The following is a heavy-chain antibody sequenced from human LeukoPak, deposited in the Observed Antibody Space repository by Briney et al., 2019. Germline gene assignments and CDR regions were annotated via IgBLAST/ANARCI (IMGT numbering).Heavy chain of an antibody. CDR3: ARRLPPDAFDI. V-gene: IGHV1-18*01. CDR1: GYTFTIYS. J-gene: IGHJ3*02. D-gene: IGHD5-12*01. CDR2: INTYNGNT. Sequence: ASVKVSCKASGYTFTIYSISWVRQAPGQGLEWMGWINTYNGNTNYAQELPGRVTMTTDTSTSTAYMELRSLTSDDTAVYYCARRLPPDAFDIWGQGTLVTVSS.